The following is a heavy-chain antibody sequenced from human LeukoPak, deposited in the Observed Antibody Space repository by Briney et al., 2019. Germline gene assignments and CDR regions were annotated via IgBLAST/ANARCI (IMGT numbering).Heavy chain of an antibody. D-gene: IGHD3-10*01. Sequence: SETLSLTCAVYGGSFSGYYWSWIRQPPGKGLEWIGEINHSGSTNYNPSLKSRVTISEVTSKNQFSLKLSSVTAADTAVYYCARVRAQYYYGSGSYYKGWFDPWGQGTLVTVSS. CDR1: GGSFSGYY. CDR3: ARVRAQYYYGSGSYYKGWFDP. CDR2: INHSGST. J-gene: IGHJ5*02. V-gene: IGHV4-34*01.